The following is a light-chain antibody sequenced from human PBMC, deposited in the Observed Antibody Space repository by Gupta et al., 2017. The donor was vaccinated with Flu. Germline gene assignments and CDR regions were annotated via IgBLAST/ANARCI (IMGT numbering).Light chain of an antibody. CDR1: YSNIGSNH. V-gene: IGLV1-47*01. Sequence: QSVLTQPPSASGTPGQRVTISCSGSYSNIGSNHVYWYQQLPGTAPKLLIYRNNQRPSGVPDRFSVSKSGTSASLAISGLRPEDEADYYCAAWDDSLSGPVFGGGTQLIVL. CDR3: AAWDDSLSGPV. CDR2: RNN. J-gene: IGLJ7*01.